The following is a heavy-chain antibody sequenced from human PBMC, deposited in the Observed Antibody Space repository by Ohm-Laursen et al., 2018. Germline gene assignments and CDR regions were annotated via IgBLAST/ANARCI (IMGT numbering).Heavy chain of an antibody. D-gene: IGHD1-26*01. V-gene: IGHV1-8*01. J-gene: IGHJ5*02. CDR3: ARDRDQWELGWFDL. Sequence: SVKVSCKASGYTFTSYDINWVRQATGQGLEWMGWMNPNSGNTGYAQKFQGRVTMTRNTSISTAYMELSSLRSEDTAVYYCARDRDQWELGWFDLWGQGTLVTVSS. CDR2: MNPNSGNT. CDR1: GYTFTSYD.